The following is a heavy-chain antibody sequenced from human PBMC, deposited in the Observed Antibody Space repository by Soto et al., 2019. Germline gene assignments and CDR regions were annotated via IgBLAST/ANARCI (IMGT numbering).Heavy chain of an antibody. V-gene: IGHV4-30-2*01. CDR1: GGSISSGGYS. CDR3: ARVPSP. CDR2: IYHSGSP. Sequence: SETLSLTCAVSGGSISSGGYSWSWIPQPPGKGLEWIGYIYHSGSPYYNPSLKSRVTISVDRSKDQFSLKLSSVTAADTAVYYCARVPSPWGQGTLVTVSS. J-gene: IGHJ5*02.